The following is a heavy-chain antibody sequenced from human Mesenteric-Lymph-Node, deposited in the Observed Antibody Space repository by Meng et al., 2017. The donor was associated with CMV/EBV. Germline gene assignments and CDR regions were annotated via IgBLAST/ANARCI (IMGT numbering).Heavy chain of an antibody. V-gene: IGHV3-53*01. Sequence: GGSLRLSCAASGFTVSSNYMSWVRQAPGKGLEWVSVIYSGGSTYYADSVKGRFTISRDNSKNTLYLQMNSLRAEDTAVYYCARDIGSNAFDYWGQGTLVTVSS. CDR1: GFTVSSNY. CDR2: IYSGGST. D-gene: IGHD4-11*01. J-gene: IGHJ4*02. CDR3: ARDIGSNAFDY.